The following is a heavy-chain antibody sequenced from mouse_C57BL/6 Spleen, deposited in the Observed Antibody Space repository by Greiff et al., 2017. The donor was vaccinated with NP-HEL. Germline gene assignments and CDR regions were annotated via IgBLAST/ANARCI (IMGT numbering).Heavy chain of an antibody. Sequence: VQLQQSGPELVKPGASVKISCTASGYSFTGYYMNWVQQSPEKSLEWIGEINPSTGGTTYHPTFKAKATLTVDRSSSTAYMQLKSLTSEYSAVYYCARSRAYYGSSYGYFDVWGTGTTVTVSS. J-gene: IGHJ1*03. V-gene: IGHV1-42*01. D-gene: IGHD1-1*01. CDR1: GYSFTGYY. CDR2: INPSTGGT. CDR3: ARSRAYYGSSYGYFDV.